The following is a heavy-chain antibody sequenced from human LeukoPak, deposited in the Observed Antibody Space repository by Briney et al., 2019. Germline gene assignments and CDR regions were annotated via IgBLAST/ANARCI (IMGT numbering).Heavy chain of an antibody. Sequence: GASVKVSCKASGYPFAAYGISWVRQAPGQGLELMGWINTYNGNTNYAQKFQGRGTMTTDTSTTTAYMELRSLTSDDTAVYYCTRDGARNTWYRLWGQGTLVTVSS. CDR3: TRDGARNTWYRL. CDR1: GYPFAAYG. CDR2: INTYNGNT. D-gene: IGHD1/OR15-1a*01. J-gene: IGHJ4*02. V-gene: IGHV1-18*01.